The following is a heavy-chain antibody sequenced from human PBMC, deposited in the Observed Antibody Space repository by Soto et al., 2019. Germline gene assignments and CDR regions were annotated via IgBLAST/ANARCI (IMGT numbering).Heavy chain of an antibody. J-gene: IGHJ4*02. CDR1: GFTFSSYW. Sequence: VGSLRLSGAASGFTFSSYWMSWVRQAPGKGLEWVANIKQDGSEKYYVDSVRGRFSVSRDNAKNSLYLQMNSLRAEDTAVYYCASDSSLFDYWGQGTLVTVSS. CDR2: IKQDGSEK. V-gene: IGHV3-7*01. CDR3: ASDSSLFDY.